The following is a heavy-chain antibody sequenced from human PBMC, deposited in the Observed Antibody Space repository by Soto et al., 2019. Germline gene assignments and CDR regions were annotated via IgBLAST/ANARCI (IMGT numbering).Heavy chain of an antibody. V-gene: IGHV4-38-2*02. J-gene: IGHJ6*02. Sequence: SETLSRTCAVSGYSISSGYYWGWIRQPPGKGLEWIGSIYHSGSTYYNPSLKSRVTISVDTSKNQFSLKLSSVTAADTAVYYCARDVVDIVATMGGMDVWGQGTTVTVSS. CDR1: GYSISSGYY. CDR3: ARDVVDIVATMGGMDV. CDR2: IYHSGST. D-gene: IGHD5-12*01.